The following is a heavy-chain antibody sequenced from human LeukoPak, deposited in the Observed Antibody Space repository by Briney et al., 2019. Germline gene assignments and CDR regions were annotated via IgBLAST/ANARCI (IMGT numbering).Heavy chain of an antibody. Sequence: GGSLRLSCAASGFSFSRYGMHWVRQAPGKGLEWVAFILFDGSNKYYTDSVKGRFTISRDDSKNTLFLQMKSLRAEDTAVYYCARGGSGGAFDYWGQGTLVTVSS. CDR3: ARGGSGGAFDY. CDR2: ILFDGSNK. V-gene: IGHV3-30*02. D-gene: IGHD4-23*01. J-gene: IGHJ4*02. CDR1: GFSFSRYG.